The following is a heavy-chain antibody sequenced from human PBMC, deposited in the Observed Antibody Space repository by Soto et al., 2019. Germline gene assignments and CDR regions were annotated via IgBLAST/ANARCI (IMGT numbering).Heavy chain of an antibody. CDR1: GDSISSSSYY. CDR3: ASRYGPSESDH. V-gene: IGHV4-39*01. J-gene: IGHJ4*02. D-gene: IGHD3-9*01. CDR2: IHGNGGT. Sequence: TSETLSLTCSISGDSISSSSYYWGWIRQSPGEGFEWIGNIHGNGGTQYNPSLSIRVIISVDTSANQFSLRLTSVTAADTAVYYCASRYGPSESDHWGQGSLVTVSS.